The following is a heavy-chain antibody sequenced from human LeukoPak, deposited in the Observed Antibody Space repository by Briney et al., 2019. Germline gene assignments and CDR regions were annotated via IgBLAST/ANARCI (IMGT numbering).Heavy chain of an antibody. D-gene: IGHD2-15*01. CDR1: GGSISSYY. V-gene: IGHV4-59*01. CDR3: ASGHRVWYCSGGSCLPFHY. CDR2: IYYSGST. J-gene: IGHJ4*02. Sequence: PSETLSLTCTVSGGSISSYYWSWIRQPPGKGLEWIGYIYYSGSTNYNPSLKSRVTISVDTSKKQFSLKLSSVTAADTAVYYCASGHRVWYCSGGSCLPFHYWGQGPLVPLSS.